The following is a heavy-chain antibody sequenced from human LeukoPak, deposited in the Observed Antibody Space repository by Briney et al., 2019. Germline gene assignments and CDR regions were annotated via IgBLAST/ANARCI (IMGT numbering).Heavy chain of an antibody. V-gene: IGHV3-43*01. CDR1: EFNFEDYT. Sequence: GGSLRLSCAAFEFNFEDYTMHWVRQPPGKGLEWVSLVTWDGSTTYYAGSVKGRFTISRDNAKNSLYLQMNSLRAEDTAVYYCARRFILGAFDIWGQGTMVTVSS. CDR3: ARRFILGAFDI. CDR2: VTWDGSTT. D-gene: IGHD3-16*02. J-gene: IGHJ3*02.